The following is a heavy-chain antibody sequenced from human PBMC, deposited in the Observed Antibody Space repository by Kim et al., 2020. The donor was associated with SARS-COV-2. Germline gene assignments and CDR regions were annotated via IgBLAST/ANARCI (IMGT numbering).Heavy chain of an antibody. Sequence: SVKVSCKASGGTFSSYAISWVRQAPGQGLEWMGGIIPIFGTANYAQKFQGRVTITADESTSTAYMELSSLRSEDTAVYYCARDLERWTGMPGSSSNYGMDVWGQGTTVTVSS. CDR2: IIPIFGTA. CDR1: GGTFSSYA. D-gene: IGHD6-13*01. V-gene: IGHV1-69*13. CDR3: ARDLERWTGMPGSSSNYGMDV. J-gene: IGHJ6*02.